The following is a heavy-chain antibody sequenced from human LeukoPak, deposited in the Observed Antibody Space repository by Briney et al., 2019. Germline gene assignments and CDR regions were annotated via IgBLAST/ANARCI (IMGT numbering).Heavy chain of an antibody. V-gene: IGHV3-23*01. J-gene: IGHJ4*02. CDR3: ARDAYCTSASCRRDFDS. CDR1: GFTFSSYA. CDR2: ISGSGYNT. Sequence: GGSLRLSCAVSGFTFSSYAISWVRQAPGTGLQWVSAISGSGYNTYYADSVKGRFTISRDNSKSTLYLQMGSLRAEDTAVYYCARDAYCTSASCRRDFDSWGQGTLVTVSS. D-gene: IGHD2-2*01.